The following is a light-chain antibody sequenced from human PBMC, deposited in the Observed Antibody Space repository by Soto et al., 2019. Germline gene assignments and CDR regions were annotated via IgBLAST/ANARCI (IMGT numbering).Light chain of an antibody. J-gene: IGLJ2*01. V-gene: IGLV1-40*01. CDR1: SSNIGADYN. Sequence: QPVLTQPPSVSGAPGQRVTFSCTGSSSNIGADYNVHWYQQLPGTAPKLLIYGNSNRPSGVPDRFSGSRSGTSASLAITGLQAEDEADYYCQSYDSSLSAVVFGGGTKVTVL. CDR3: QSYDSSLSAVV. CDR2: GNS.